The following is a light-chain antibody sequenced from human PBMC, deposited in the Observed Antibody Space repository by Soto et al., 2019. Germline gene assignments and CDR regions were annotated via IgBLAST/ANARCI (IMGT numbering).Light chain of an antibody. CDR2: KAS. CDR1: QTISSW. V-gene: IGKV1-5*03. CDR3: LQDYDFPYT. Sequence: DIQMTQSPSTLSGSVGDRVTITCRASQTISSWLAWYQQKPGKAPKLLIYKASSLQSGVPSRFSGSGSGTDFTLTINDLQPEDVATYFCLQDYDFPYTFGQGTKVDIK. J-gene: IGKJ2*01.